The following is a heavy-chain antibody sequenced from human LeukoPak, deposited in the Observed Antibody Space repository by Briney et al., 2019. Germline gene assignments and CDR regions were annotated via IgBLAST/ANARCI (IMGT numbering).Heavy chain of an antibody. CDR1: GFTFSSYG. CDR3: ARGGAYNSPFDY. Sequence: GRSLRLSCAASGFTFSSYGMHWVRQAPGKGLEWVVLIWYDGSNKYFADSVKGRFTISRDNSKNTLYLQMNSLSAEDTAVYYCARGGAYNSPFDYWGQGTLVTVSS. V-gene: IGHV3-33*01. J-gene: IGHJ4*02. D-gene: IGHD5-24*01. CDR2: IWYDGSNK.